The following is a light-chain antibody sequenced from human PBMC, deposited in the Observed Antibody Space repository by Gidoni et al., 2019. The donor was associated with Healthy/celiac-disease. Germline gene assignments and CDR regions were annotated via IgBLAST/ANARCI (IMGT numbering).Light chain of an antibody. V-gene: IGKV3-11*01. CDR1: QSVSSY. J-gene: IGKJ4*01. Sequence: ELVLTQSPATLSLSPGERATLSCRASQSVSSYLAWYQQKPGQAPRLLIYDASNRATGIPARFSGSGSGTDFTLTISSLEPEDVAGYYWQQRSNWPLTFGGGTKVEIK. CDR3: QQRSNWPLT. CDR2: DAS.